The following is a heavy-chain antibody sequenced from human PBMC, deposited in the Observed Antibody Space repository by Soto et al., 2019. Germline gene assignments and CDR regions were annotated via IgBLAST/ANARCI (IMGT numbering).Heavy chain of an antibody. Sequence: QVQLVQSGAEVKKPGSSVKVSCKASGGTFRSYAISWVRQAPGQGLEWMGGIIPIFGTANYAQKFQGRVTITADESTSTAYMELSSLRSEDTAVYYCARDWGSYSSSWPTFDYWGQGTLVTVSS. V-gene: IGHV1-69*01. CDR1: GGTFRSYA. CDR2: IIPIFGTA. D-gene: IGHD6-13*01. J-gene: IGHJ4*02. CDR3: ARDWGSYSSSWPTFDY.